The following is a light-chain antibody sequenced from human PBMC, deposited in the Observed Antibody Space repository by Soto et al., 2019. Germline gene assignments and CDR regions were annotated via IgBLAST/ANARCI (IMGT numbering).Light chain of an antibody. CDR3: AAWDDRLKAML. CDR1: ASNIGDNA. CDR2: SYS. J-gene: IGLJ3*02. Sequence: QLVLTQPPSASGTPGQTVTISCSGSASNIGDNAVNWYRHVPGRAPQLLIYSYSLRPSGVPRRFSGSKSGTAGSLAISGLQSEDEAHYYCAAWDDRLKAMLFGGGTKVTVL. V-gene: IGLV1-44*01.